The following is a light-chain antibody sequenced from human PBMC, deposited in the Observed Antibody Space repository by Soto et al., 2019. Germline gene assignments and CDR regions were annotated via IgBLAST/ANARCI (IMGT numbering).Light chain of an antibody. CDR1: QSISSSY. CDR3: QLQGVSPQEYT. Sequence: EIVLTQSPGTLSVSPGERATLSCRASQSISSSYFAWHQQKPGQANSLLIYLVSNSATGIADTFSCSGSGTDCTVTISRLEPKAFAVSYCQLQGVSPQEYTFGQGTKLEIK. V-gene: IGKV3-20*01. J-gene: IGKJ2*01. CDR2: LVS.